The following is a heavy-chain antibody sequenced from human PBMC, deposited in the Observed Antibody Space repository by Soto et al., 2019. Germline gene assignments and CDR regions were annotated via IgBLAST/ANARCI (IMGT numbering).Heavy chain of an antibody. Sequence: HPGVSLRLSCAASGFTFSSYAMSWVRQAPGKGLEWVSATGGSGGSTHYADSVKGRFTISRDNSKNTLYLQMNSLRAEDTAVYYCAKDLDSSGYQYFDYWAQGTLVNVSS. CDR2: TGGSGGST. D-gene: IGHD3-22*01. CDR3: AKDLDSSGYQYFDY. CDR1: GFTFSSYA. J-gene: IGHJ4*02. V-gene: IGHV3-23*01.